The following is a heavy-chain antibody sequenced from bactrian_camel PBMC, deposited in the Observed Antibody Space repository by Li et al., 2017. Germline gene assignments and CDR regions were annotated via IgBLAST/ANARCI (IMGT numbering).Heavy chain of an antibody. J-gene: IGHJ6*01. V-gene: IGHV3S53*01. Sequence: QVQLVESGGGLVTPGGSLRLSCAASGYTHRGYCMGWFRQVPGKEREGVAAIAIDGFTSYADSVKGRFTISRDNAKNTVYLQMDSLEPEDTAMYICAADRRCRSLGIFTPFGGWGQGTQVTVS. CDR2: IAIDGFT. CDR3: AADRRCRSLGIFTPFGG. CDR1: GYTHRGYC. D-gene: IGHD1*01.